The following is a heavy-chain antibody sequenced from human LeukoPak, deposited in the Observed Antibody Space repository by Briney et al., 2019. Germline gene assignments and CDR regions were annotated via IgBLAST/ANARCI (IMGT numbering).Heavy chain of an antibody. CDR1: GFTFSSYG. J-gene: IGHJ4*02. CDR2: IWYDGSNK. CDR3: ARNPAGWLQFFHY. D-gene: IGHD5-24*01. Sequence: GGSLRLSCAASGFTFSSYGMHWVRQAPGKGLEWVAVIWYDGSNKYYADSVKGRFTISRDNSKNTLYLQMNSLRAEDTAVYYCARNPAGWLQFFHYWGQGTLVTVSS. V-gene: IGHV3-33*01.